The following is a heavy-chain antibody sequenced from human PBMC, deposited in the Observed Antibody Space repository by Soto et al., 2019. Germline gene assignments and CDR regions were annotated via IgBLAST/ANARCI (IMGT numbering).Heavy chain of an antibody. CDR2: INPSGGST. D-gene: IGHD2-15*01. Sequence: QVQLVQSGAEVKKPGASVKVSCKASGYTFTSYYMHWVRQAPGQGLEWMGIINPSGGSTSYAQKFQGRVTMTRDTSTSTVYMELSSVRSEDTAVYYCVFVYDCSGGSCYFDYWGQGTLVTVSS. CDR1: GYTFTSYY. J-gene: IGHJ4*02. V-gene: IGHV1-46*01. CDR3: VFVYDCSGGSCYFDY.